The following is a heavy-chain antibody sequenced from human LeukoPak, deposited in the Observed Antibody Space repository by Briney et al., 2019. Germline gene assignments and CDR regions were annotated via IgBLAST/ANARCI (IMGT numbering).Heavy chain of an antibody. D-gene: IGHD6-13*01. CDR2: ISAYNGNT. CDR1: GYTFTSYG. J-gene: IGHJ4*02. Sequence: ASVKVSCTASGYTFTSYGISWVRQAPGQVLEWMGWISAYNGNTNYAQKLQGRVTMTTDTSKSTAYMEMRSLRSDDTAVYYCARDHLHAFYSSISNWGQGTLVTVSS. V-gene: IGHV1-18*01. CDR3: ARDHLHAFYSSISN.